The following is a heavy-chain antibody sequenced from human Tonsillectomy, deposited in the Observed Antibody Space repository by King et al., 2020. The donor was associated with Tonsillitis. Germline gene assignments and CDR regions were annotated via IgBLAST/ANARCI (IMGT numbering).Heavy chain of an antibody. CDR3: AGLSGGFGEFDWFDP. Sequence: QLVQSGAEVKKPGGSLKISCKGSGYRFTNYWIGWVRQMPGKGLEWMGIIYPDDSDTRYSPSFQGQVTISADKSINTAYLQWSSLKASDTAMYYCAGLSGGFGEFDWFDPWGQGTLVTVSS. J-gene: IGHJ5*02. V-gene: IGHV5-51*01. CDR2: IYPDDSDT. D-gene: IGHD3-10*01. CDR1: GYRFTNYW.